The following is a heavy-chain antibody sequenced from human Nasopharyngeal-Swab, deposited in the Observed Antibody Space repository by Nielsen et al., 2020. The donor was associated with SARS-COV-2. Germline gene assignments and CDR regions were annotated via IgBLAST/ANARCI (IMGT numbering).Heavy chain of an antibody. D-gene: IGHD1-1*01. J-gene: IGHJ3*02. CDR1: GYTFTSYD. V-gene: IGHV1-8*01. CDR3: ARESLERPHAFDI. CDR2: MNPNSGNT. Sequence: ASVKVSCKASGYTFTSYDINWVRQATGQGLEWMGWMNPNSGNTGYAQKLQGRVTMTTDTSTSTAYMELRSLRSDDTAVYYCARESLERPHAFDIWGQGTMVTVSS.